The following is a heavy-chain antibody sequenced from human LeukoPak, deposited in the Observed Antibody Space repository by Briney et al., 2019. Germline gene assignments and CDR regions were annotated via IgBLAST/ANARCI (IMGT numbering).Heavy chain of an antibody. Sequence: GGSLRLSCAASGFTFSSYSMNWVRQAPGKGLEWVSYISSSSSTIYYADSVKGRFTISRDNAKNSLYLQMNSLRAEDTAVYYCARGDFNDYGDYVDVFDIWGQGTMVTVSS. CDR2: ISSSSSTI. J-gene: IGHJ3*02. V-gene: IGHV3-48*04. D-gene: IGHD4-17*01. CDR3: ARGDFNDYGDYVDVFDI. CDR1: GFTFSSYS.